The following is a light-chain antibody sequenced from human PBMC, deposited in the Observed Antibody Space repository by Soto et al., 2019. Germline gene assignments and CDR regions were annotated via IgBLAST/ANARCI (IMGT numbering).Light chain of an antibody. CDR1: SSNIASNT. J-gene: IGLJ2*01. CDR2: NNN. CDR3: AAWDDSLNGPL. Sequence: QSVLPQPPSASGTPGQRVTISCSGSSSNIASNTVNWYQQLPGTAPKLLIYNNNHRPSGVLDRFSGSKSGTSASLAISGLQSEDEADYYCAAWDDSLNGPLFGGGTKVTVL. V-gene: IGLV1-44*01.